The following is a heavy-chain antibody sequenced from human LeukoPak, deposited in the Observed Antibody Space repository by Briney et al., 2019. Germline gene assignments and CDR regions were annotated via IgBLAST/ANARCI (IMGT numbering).Heavy chain of an antibody. Sequence: SQTLSLTCTVSGGSISSGDYYWSWIRQPPGKGLEWIGYIYYSGSTYYNPSLKSRVTISVDTSKNQFSLKLSSVTAADTAVYYCARSRPPHYYGSGSYWDYYYYGMDVWGKGTTVTVSS. V-gene: IGHV4-30-4*01. CDR2: IYYSGST. CDR3: ARSRPPHYYGSGSYWDYYYYGMDV. D-gene: IGHD3-10*01. CDR1: GGSISSGDYY. J-gene: IGHJ6*04.